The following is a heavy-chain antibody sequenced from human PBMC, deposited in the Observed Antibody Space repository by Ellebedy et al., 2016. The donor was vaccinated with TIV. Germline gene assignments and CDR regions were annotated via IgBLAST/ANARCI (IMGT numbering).Heavy chain of an antibody. D-gene: IGHD3-3*01. CDR3: ARLRGDFWSGRFDY. J-gene: IGHJ4*02. Sequence: SETLSLTCTVSGGSISSYYWSWIRQPPGKGLEWIGYIYCSGSTNYNPSLKSRVTISVDTSKNQFSLKLSSVTAADTAVYYCARLRGDFWSGRFDYWGQGTLVTVSS. CDR1: GGSISSYY. CDR2: IYCSGST. V-gene: IGHV4-59*08.